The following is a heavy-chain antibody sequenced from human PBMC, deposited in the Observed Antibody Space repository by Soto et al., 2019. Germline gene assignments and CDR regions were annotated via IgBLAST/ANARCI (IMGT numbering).Heavy chain of an antibody. V-gene: IGHV4-4*02. CDR1: GGSISSNNW. D-gene: IGHD6-13*01. CDR2: SYHSGTT. CDR3: ARRINAAGGWFDP. J-gene: IGHJ5*02. Sequence: QVQLQESGPGLVKPSGTLSLTCAVSGGSISSNNWWSWVRQPPGEGLEWIGASYHSGTTYYNPSLQSRVTISVDKSKNQFSLDLSFATAADTAVYYCARRINAAGGWFDPWGQGTLVTVSS.